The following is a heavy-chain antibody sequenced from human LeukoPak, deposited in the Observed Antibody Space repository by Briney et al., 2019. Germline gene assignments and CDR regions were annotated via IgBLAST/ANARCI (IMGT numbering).Heavy chain of an antibody. V-gene: IGHV3-23*01. Sequence: GGSLRLSFAASGFTFCSYAMSWGRPAPGKGLGWGSAFSGSGGSTYYADSVKGRFTISRDNSKNTLCLQMNSLRAEDTAVYYCAKDHDDSSGYYYAAFGIWGQRTMVTVSS. J-gene: IGHJ3*02. CDR1: GFTFCSYA. CDR3: AKDHDDSSGYYYAAFGI. CDR2: FSGSGGST. D-gene: IGHD3-22*01.